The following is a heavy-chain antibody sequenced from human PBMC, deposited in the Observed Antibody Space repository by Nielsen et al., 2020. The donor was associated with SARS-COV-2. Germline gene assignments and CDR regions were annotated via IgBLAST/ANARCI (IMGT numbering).Heavy chain of an antibody. Sequence: ASVKVSCKASGYTFTSYGISWVRQAPGQGLEWIGWISAYNGNTNYAQKLQGRVTMTTDTSTSTAYMELRSLRSDDTAVYYCARDFYDILTGYYYAYYYYGMDVWGQGTTVTVSS. CDR2: ISAYNGNT. D-gene: IGHD3-9*01. J-gene: IGHJ6*02. V-gene: IGHV1-18*01. CDR3: ARDFYDILTGYYYAYYYYGMDV. CDR1: GYTFTSYG.